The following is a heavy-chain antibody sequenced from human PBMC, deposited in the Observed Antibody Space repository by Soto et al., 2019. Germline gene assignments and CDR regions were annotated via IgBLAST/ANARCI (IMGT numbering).Heavy chain of an antibody. V-gene: IGHV1-18*01. CDR1: GYPFTNHG. D-gene: IGHD6-13*01. CDR2: ISPYNGDT. J-gene: IGHJ4*02. Sequence: XSVKVSCKASGYPFTNHGIIWVRQAPGEGLEWMGWISPYNGDTNNAQKFQGRVTMTTDTPTNTGFMELTRLTSDDTAVYYCARGGISSSEGLDYWGQGTLVTVSS. CDR3: ARGGISSSEGLDY.